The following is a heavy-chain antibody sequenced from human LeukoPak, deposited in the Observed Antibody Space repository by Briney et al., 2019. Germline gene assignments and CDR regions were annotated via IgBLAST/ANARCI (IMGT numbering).Heavy chain of an antibody. V-gene: IGHV4-38-2*02. CDR1: GYSISSGYY. D-gene: IGHD3-3*01. J-gene: IGHJ3*02. CDR2: IYHSGST. Sequence: PSETLSLTCTISGYSISSGYYWGWIRQPPGKGLEWIGSIYHSGSTYYNPSLKSRVTISVDTSKNQFSLKLSSVTAADTAVYYCATSITIFGVVIAGAFDIWGQGTMVTVSS. CDR3: ATSITIFGVVIAGAFDI.